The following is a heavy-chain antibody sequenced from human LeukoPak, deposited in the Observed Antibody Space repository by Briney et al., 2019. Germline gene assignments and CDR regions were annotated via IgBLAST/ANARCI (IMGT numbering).Heavy chain of an antibody. D-gene: IGHD5-18*01. J-gene: IGHJ4*02. CDR2: ISSSSSYT. V-gene: IGHV3-11*06. CDR3: ARDEGYSYGSCDY. Sequence: GSLRLSCAASGFTFSEYYMSWIRQAPGKGLEWVSYISSSSSYTNYADSVKGRFTISRDNAKNSLYLQMNSLRAEDTAVYYCARDEGYSYGSCDYWGQGTLVTVSS. CDR1: GFTFSEYY.